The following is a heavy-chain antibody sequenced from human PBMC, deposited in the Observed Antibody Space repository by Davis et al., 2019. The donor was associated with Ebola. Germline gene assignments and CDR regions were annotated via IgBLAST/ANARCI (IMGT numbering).Heavy chain of an antibody. D-gene: IGHD6-25*01. Sequence: SGPTLVKPTETLTLTCTVSGFSLSNARMGVSWIRQPPGKALEWLAHIFSNDEKSYSTSLKNRLTISKDTSKSQVVLTMTNMDPVDTATYYCAAATRKYYYYGMDVWGQGTTVTVSS. CDR1: GFSLSNARMG. J-gene: IGHJ6*02. CDR3: AAATRKYYYYGMDV. V-gene: IGHV2-26*01. CDR2: IFSNDEK.